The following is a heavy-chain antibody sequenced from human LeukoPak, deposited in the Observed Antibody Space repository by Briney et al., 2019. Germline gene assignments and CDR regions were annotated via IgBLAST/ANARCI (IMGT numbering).Heavy chain of an antibody. J-gene: IGHJ4*02. CDR3: VRTPPNWGFDY. Sequence: ASVKVSCKASGYTFTTHDINWVRQATGQGLEWLGWMSPNSGDTGYAQKFQGRVTMTSDSSISTAYMELSSLRSGDTAIYYCVRTPPNWGFDYWGQGTLVTVSS. CDR1: GYTFTTHD. CDR2: MSPNSGDT. V-gene: IGHV1-8*01. D-gene: IGHD7-27*01.